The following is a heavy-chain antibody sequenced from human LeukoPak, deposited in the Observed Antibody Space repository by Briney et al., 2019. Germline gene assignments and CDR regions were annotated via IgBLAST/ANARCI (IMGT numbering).Heavy chain of an antibody. CDR1: GGTFSSYA. V-gene: IGHV1-69*05. J-gene: IGHJ4*02. Sequence: SVKVSCKASGGTFSSYAISWVRQAPGQGLEWMGRIIPIFGTANYAQKFQGRVTITTDESTSTAYMELSRLRSDDTAVYYCARGSDDFWSGYSPSYWGQGTLVTVSS. CDR3: ARGSDDFWSGYSPSY. CDR2: IIPIFGTA. D-gene: IGHD3-3*01.